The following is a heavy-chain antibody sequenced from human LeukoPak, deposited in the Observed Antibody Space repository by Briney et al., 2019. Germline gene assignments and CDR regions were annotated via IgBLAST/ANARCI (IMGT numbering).Heavy chain of an antibody. Sequence: GGSLRLSCAASGFTFSSYGMHWVRQAPGKGLEWVAVISYDGSNKYYADSVKGRFTISRDNSKNTLYLQMNSLRAEDTAVYYCAKDSRYSSSWYPDPDYWGQGALVTVSS. V-gene: IGHV3-30*18. D-gene: IGHD6-13*01. CDR1: GFTFSSYG. CDR3: AKDSRYSSSWYPDPDY. J-gene: IGHJ4*02. CDR2: ISYDGSNK.